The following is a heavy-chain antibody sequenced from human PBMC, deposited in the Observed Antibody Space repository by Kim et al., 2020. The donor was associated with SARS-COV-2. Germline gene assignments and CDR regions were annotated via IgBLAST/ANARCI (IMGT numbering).Heavy chain of an antibody. Sequence: SVKGRFTISRDDSKNTAYLQMNSLKTEDTAVYYCTRHGDYDILTGYGMDVWGQGTTVTVSS. V-gene: IGHV3-73*01. J-gene: IGHJ6*02. D-gene: IGHD3-9*01. CDR3: TRHGDYDILTGYGMDV.